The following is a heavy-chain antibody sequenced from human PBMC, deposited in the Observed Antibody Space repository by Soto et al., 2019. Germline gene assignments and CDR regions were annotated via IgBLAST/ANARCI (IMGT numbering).Heavy chain of an antibody. CDR1: GFTISSYS. J-gene: IGHJ5*02. V-gene: IGHV3-23*01. Sequence: GSMILSCAAAGFTISSYSRSWVSKAPGKGLEWVSAISGSGGSTYYADSVKGRFTISRDNSKNTLYLQMNGLRAEDTAVYYCAKDILVVVVPAANNWFDPWGQGTLVTVSS. CDR3: AKDILVVVVPAANNWFDP. CDR2: ISGSGGST. D-gene: IGHD2-2*01.